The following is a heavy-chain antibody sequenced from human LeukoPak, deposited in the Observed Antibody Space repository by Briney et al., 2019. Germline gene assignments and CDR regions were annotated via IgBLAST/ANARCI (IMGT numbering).Heavy chain of an antibody. J-gene: IGHJ4*02. D-gene: IGHD3-22*01. CDR1: GFTFSDYE. CDR2: IYYSGST. CDR3: ARGRGYDSSGYPLDY. Sequence: GSLRLSCAASGFTFSDYEMNWIRQPPGKGLEWIGSIYYSGSTYYNPSLKSRVTISVDTSKNQFSLKLSSVTAADTAVYYCARGRGYDSSGYPLDYWGQGTLVTVSS. V-gene: IGHV4-38-2*01.